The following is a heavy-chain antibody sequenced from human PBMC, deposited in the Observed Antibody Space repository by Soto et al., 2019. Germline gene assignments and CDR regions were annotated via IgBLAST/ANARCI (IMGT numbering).Heavy chain of an antibody. D-gene: IGHD2-15*01. V-gene: IGHV1-69*13. CDR2: IIPIFGTA. Sequence: SVKVSCKASGGTFSSYAISWVRQAPGQGLEWMGGIIPIFGTANYAQKFQGRVTITADESTSTAYMELSSLRSEDTAVYYCARGARDIVVVVAARVYYGMDVWGQGTTVTVSS. J-gene: IGHJ6*02. CDR3: ARGARDIVVVVAARVYYGMDV. CDR1: GGTFSSYA.